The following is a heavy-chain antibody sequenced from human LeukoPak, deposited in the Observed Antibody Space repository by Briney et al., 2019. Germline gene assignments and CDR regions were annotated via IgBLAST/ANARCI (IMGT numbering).Heavy chain of an antibody. J-gene: IGHJ5*02. D-gene: IGHD6-19*01. V-gene: IGHV3-23*01. CDR2: ISDSGGSA. Sequence: PGGSLRLSCAASGFTFSDYYMSWVRQAPGKGLEWVSAISDSGGSAYYADSVKGRFTISRDNSKNTLYLQMNSLKAEDTAVYYCEKARSGSGWYWFDPWGQGTLVTVSS. CDR1: GFTFSDYY. CDR3: EKARSGSGWYWFDP.